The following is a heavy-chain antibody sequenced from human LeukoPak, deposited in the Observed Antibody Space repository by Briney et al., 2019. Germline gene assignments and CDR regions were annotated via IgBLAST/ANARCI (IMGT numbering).Heavy chain of an antibody. CDR1: GYSFTSYY. J-gene: IGHJ4*02. Sequence: ASVKVSCKASGYSFTSYYMHWVRQATGQGLEWMGIINPSGNYTSYAQKFQGRVTMTRDTSTNTVYMELSSLRSEDTAVYYCARAWIQYFDYWGQGTLVTVSS. CDR3: ARAWIQYFDY. V-gene: IGHV1-46*01. CDR2: INPSGNYT. D-gene: IGHD5-18*01.